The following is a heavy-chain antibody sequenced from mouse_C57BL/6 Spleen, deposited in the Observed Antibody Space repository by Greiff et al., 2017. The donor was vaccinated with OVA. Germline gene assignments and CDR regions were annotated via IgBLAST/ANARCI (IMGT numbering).Heavy chain of an antibody. J-gene: IGHJ2*01. D-gene: IGHD1-1*01. CDR2: IDPEDGET. CDR3: ASRVTTVVFDY. Sequence: EVQLQQSGAELVKPGASVKLSCTASGFTIKDYYMHWVKQRTEQGLEWIGRIDPEDGETKYAPKFQGKATLTADTSSNTAYLQLSSLTSEDTAVYDCASRVTTVVFDYWGQGTTLTVSS. CDR1: GFTIKDYY. V-gene: IGHV14-2*01.